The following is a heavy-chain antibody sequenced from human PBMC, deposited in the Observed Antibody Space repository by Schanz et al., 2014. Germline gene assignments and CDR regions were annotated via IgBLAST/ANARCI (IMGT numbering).Heavy chain of an antibody. D-gene: IGHD3-10*01. V-gene: IGHV3-13*01. Sequence: EVQLVESGGYLVQPGGSLRLSCAASGFTLSNSDMHWVRQGTGKGLEWVSTIGYLGDTYYPDSVKGRFTISRDNAKNSMYLHMKSLRGEDTAVYYCARDNYYGSGSCAYWGQGTLVTVSS. CDR1: GFTLSNSD. J-gene: IGHJ4*02. CDR2: IGYLGDT. CDR3: ARDNYYGSGSCAY.